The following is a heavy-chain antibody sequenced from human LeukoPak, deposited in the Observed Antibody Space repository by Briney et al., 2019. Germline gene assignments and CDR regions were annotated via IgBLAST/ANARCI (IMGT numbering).Heavy chain of an antibody. V-gene: IGHV3-7*01. J-gene: IGHJ5*02. CDR1: GFTFSNHW. D-gene: IGHD6-6*01. Sequence: GGSLRLSCVGSGFTFSNHWMIWVRQAPGKGLEWVANMNQDGSEKYYVGSVEGRFTISRDNAKDSLFLQMNSLRAEDTAVYYCATSSYSSSSPWGQGTLVTVSS. CDR3: ATSSYSSSSP. CDR2: MNQDGSEK.